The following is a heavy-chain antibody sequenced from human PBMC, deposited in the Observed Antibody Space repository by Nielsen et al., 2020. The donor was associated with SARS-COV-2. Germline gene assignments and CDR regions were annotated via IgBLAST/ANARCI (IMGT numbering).Heavy chain of an antibody. CDR1: GFTFSSYW. J-gene: IGHJ3*02. Sequence: GGSLRLSCAASGFTFSSYWLSWVGQAPGKGLGWVANIKQDGSEKYYVDSVKGRFTISRDNAKNSLSLQMNSRRAEDTAVYYCARESVTGTDAFDIWGQGTVVTVSS. V-gene: IGHV3-7*01. CDR3: ARESVTGTDAFDI. D-gene: IGHD6-19*01. CDR2: IKQDGSEK.